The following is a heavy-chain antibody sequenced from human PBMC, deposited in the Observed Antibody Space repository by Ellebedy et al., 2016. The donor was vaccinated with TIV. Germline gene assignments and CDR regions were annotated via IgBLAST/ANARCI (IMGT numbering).Heavy chain of an antibody. J-gene: IGHJ5*02. V-gene: IGHV3-74*01. D-gene: IGHD4-11*01. CDR2: INNDGTAT. CDR1: GFSFSWHW. Sequence: GGSLRLSXAASGFSFSWHWMHWVRQAPGKGLVWVSRINNDGTATTYADSVKGRFTISRDNTKNSLYLQMNSLRDEDTAVYYCARPSATTGRNWWFDPWGQGTLVTVSS. CDR3: ARPSATTGRNWWFDP.